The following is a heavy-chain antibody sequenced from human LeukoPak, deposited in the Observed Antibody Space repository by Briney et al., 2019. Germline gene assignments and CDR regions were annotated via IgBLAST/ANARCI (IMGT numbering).Heavy chain of an antibody. V-gene: IGHV4-34*01. J-gene: IGHJ4*02. CDR3: ASRPRYGSGSYYNY. Sequence: SETLSLTCAVYGGSFSGYYWSWIRQPPGKGLEWIGEINHSGSTNYNPSLKSRVTISVDTFKNQFSLKLSSVTAADTAVYYCASRPRYGSGSYYNYWGQGTLVTVSS. CDR2: INHSGST. CDR1: GGSFSGYY. D-gene: IGHD3-10*01.